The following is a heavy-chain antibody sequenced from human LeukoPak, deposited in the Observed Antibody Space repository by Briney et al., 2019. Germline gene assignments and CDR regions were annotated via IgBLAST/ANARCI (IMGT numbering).Heavy chain of an antibody. CDR2: ISAYNGNT. J-gene: IGHJ6*03. CDR1: GYTFTSYG. Sequence: AASVKVSCKASGYTFTSYGISWVRQAPGQGLEWMGWISAYNGNTNYAQKLQGRVTMTTDTSTSTAYMELRSLRSDDTAVYYCAREVFGVVTSHYMDVWGKGTTVTVSS. D-gene: IGHD3-3*01. CDR3: AREVFGVVTSHYMDV. V-gene: IGHV1-18*01.